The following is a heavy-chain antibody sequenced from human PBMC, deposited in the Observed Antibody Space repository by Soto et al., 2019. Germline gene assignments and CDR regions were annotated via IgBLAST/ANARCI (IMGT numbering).Heavy chain of an antibody. V-gene: IGHV1-3*01. CDR2: INPGNGNT. J-gene: IGHJ2*01. Sequence: QVQVVQSGAEVKKPGASVKVSCKASGYTFTNYAMRWVRQAPGQRLEWMGWINPGNGNTKNSQKFQGRVTITRDTFASTAYMELSSLRSEDTAVYYCARGASSVTTFYFDLWGRGTLVTVSS. CDR3: ARGASSVTTFYFDL. CDR1: GYTFTNYA. D-gene: IGHD4-17*01.